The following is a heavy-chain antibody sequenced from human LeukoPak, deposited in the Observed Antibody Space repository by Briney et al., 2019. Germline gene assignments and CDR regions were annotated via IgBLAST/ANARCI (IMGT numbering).Heavy chain of an antibody. CDR2: IYHSGST. CDR3: ARDCSGGSCYWGTGY. D-gene: IGHD2-15*01. V-gene: IGHV4-30-2*01. Sequence: SETLSLTCTVSGGSISSGGYYWSWIRQPPGKGLEWIGYIYHSGSTYYNPSLKSRVTISVDRSKNQFSLKLSSVTAADTAVYYCARDCSGGSCYWGTGYWGQGTLVTVSS. J-gene: IGHJ4*02. CDR1: GGSISSGGYY.